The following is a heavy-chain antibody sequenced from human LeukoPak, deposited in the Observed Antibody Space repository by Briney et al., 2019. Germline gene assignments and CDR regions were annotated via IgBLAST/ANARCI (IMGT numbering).Heavy chain of an antibody. CDR2: IYHSGST. CDR1: GGSISSGGYC. V-gene: IGHV4-30-2*01. J-gene: IGHJ3*02. Sequence: SETLSLTCAVSGGSISSGGYCWSWIRPPPGKGLEWVGYIYHSGSTYYNPSLKSPVTISVDRSKNQFSLKLSSVTAADTAVYYCARGSPFSMIVWIDAFDIWGQGTMVTVSS. CDR3: ARGSPFSMIVWIDAFDI. D-gene: IGHD3-22*01.